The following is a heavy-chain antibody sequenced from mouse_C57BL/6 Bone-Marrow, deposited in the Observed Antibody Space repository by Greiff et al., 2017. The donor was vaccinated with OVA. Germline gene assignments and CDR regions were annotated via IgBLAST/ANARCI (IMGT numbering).Heavy chain of an antibody. J-gene: IGHJ2*01. CDR2: ISSGSSTI. D-gene: IGHD3-2*02. CDR3: ASRLLHYYFDY. CDR1: GFTFSDYG. V-gene: IGHV5-17*01. Sequence: EVKLVEPGGGLVKPGGSLKLSCAASGFTFSDYGMHWVRQAPEKGLEWVAYISSGSSTIYYADTVKGRFTISRDKAKNTLFLQMTSLGSEDTTMLYCASRLLHYYFDYWGQGTTLTVSS.